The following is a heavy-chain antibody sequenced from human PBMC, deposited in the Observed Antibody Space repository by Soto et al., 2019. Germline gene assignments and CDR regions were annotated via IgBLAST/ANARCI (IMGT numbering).Heavy chain of an antibody. V-gene: IGHV3-74*01. CDR3: TRYHAAYISTWPFYLDY. J-gene: IGHJ4*02. D-gene: IGHD6-13*01. Sequence: GGSLRLSCAASGFTFSRFRLPWVRQAPGKGLVWVSSINTDGSSTTYNNSVKGRFTISRDNAKNTLYLQMDSLRAEDTGVYYWTRYHAAYISTWPFYLDYWRQGT. CDR1: GFTFSRFR. CDR2: INTDGSST.